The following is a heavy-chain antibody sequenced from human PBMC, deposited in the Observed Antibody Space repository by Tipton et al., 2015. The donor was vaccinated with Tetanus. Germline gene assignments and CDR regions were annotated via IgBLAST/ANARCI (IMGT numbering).Heavy chain of an antibody. J-gene: IGHJ5*02. D-gene: IGHD3-9*01. Sequence: SLRLSCAASGFSFSGSSMSWVRQAPGKGLEWVSSIRASDGSTYYADSVKGRFTISRDNSRNTLYLQVNSLRVEDTAIYYCARLVTSWGQGTLVTVSS. CDR3: ARLVTS. CDR2: IRASDGST. V-gene: IGHV3-23*01. CDR1: GFSFSGSS.